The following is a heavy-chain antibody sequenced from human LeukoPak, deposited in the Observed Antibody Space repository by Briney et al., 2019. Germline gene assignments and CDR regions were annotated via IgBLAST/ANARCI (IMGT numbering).Heavy chain of an antibody. D-gene: IGHD6-6*01. CDR2: TYCRAKWYN. Sequence: SQTLSLTCAISGDSVSSNSAAWNWIRQSPSRGLEWLGRTYCRAKWYNDYAVSVKSRITINPDTSKNPFSLQLNSVTPEDTAVYYCARGLHHWLVREYNWFDPWGQGTLVTVSS. CDR3: ARGLHHWLVREYNWFDP. V-gene: IGHV6-1*01. CDR1: GDSVSSNSAA. J-gene: IGHJ5*02.